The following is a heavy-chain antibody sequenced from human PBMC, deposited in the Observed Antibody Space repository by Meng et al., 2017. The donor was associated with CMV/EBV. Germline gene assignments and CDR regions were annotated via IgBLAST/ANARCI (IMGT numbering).Heavy chain of an antibody. CDR2: ISSSGSTI. CDR1: GFTFSSYE. CDR3: ASLSWWGSSWYGDAFDI. D-gene: IGHD6-13*01. V-gene: IGHV3-48*03. Sequence: GESLKISCAASGFTFSSYEMNWVRQAPGKGLEWVSYISSSGSTIYYADSVKGRFTISRDNAKNSLYLQMNSLRAEDTAVYYCASLSWWGSSWYGDAFDIWGQGTVVTVSS. J-gene: IGHJ3*02.